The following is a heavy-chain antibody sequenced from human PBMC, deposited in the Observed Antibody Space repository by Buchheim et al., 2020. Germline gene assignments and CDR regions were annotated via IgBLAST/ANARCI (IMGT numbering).Heavy chain of an antibody. CDR1: GFTFSAYG. V-gene: IGHV3-23*01. J-gene: IGHJ4*02. CDR2: FSGYAGST. D-gene: IGHD5-24*01. Sequence: EVHLLESGGGLVQPGGSLRLSCAASGFTFSAYGMSWVRQAPGKGLEWVSSFSGYAGSTYYARSVKGRFTISRDNSKNKLYLQMNSLRAEDTAVYFCAKDGDGYKYFDFWGQGTL. CDR3: AKDGDGYKYFDF.